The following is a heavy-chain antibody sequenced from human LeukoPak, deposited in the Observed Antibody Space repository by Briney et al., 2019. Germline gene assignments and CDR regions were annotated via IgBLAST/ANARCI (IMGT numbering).Heavy chain of an antibody. Sequence: PGGSLRLSCAASGFTFSSYAMSWVRQAPGKGLEWVSAISGSGGSTYYADSVKGRFTISRDNSKNTLYLQMNSLRAEDTAVYYCAKAGGSSTSRRGGWFDPWGQGTLVTVSS. V-gene: IGHV3-23*01. CDR1: GFTFSSYA. CDR3: AKAGGSSTSRRGGWFDP. J-gene: IGHJ5*02. D-gene: IGHD2-2*01. CDR2: ISGSGGST.